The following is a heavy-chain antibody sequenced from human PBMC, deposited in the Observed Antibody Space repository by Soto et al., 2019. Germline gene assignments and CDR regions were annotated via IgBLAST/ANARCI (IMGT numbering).Heavy chain of an antibody. CDR1: GGSISSEGYY. Sequence: QVQLQESGPGLVKPSQTLSLTCTLSGGSISSEGYYWTWIRQHPGKGLEWIGDFYYSGTTSYNPSLQSRLTISGDTSNNQFSLRLSSVTAADTAMYYCARRHDILTGSDSFDVWGRGTMVTVSS. CDR2: FYYSGTT. V-gene: IGHV4-31*03. D-gene: IGHD3-9*01. J-gene: IGHJ3*01. CDR3: ARRHDILTGSDSFDV.